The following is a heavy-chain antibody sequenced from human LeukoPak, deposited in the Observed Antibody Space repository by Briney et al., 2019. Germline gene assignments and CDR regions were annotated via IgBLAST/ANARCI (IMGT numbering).Heavy chain of an antibody. Sequence: PSETLSLTCTVSGYSISTSYYWGWIRQPPGKGLEWIGSIYHSGNTYYNPSLKSRVTISVDTSKNQFSLKLSSVTAADTAVYYCARLDDSSGYLHWGQGTLVTVSS. CDR2: IYHSGNT. CDR3: ARLDDSSGYLH. J-gene: IGHJ4*02. V-gene: IGHV4-38-2*02. D-gene: IGHD3-22*01. CDR1: GYSISTSYY.